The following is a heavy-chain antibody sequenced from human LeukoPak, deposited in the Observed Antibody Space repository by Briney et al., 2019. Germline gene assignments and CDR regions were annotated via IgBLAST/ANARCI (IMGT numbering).Heavy chain of an antibody. J-gene: IGHJ6*02. CDR2: IYYSGSN. CDR1: GGSFSSYY. V-gene: IGHV4-59*01. D-gene: IGHD4-17*01. Sequence: PSETLSLTCAVYGGSFSSYYWSWIRQPPGKGLEWIGYIYYSGSNNYNPSLKSRVTISVDTSKNQFSLKLSSVTAADTAVYYCARDDYGDYGMDVWGQGTTVTVSS. CDR3: ARDDYGDYGMDV.